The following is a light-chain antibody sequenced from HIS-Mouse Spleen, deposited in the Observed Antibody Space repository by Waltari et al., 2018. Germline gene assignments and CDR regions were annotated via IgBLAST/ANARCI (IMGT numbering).Light chain of an antibody. CDR1: TLGDNY. J-gene: IGLJ2*01. CDR3: QAWDSSTS. V-gene: IGLV3-1*01. Sequence: SYELTQPPSVSVSPGQTASITXSGATLGDNYACCYQQKPGQSPVLVIYQDSKRPSGXPERFSXXNXXNTATLTISGTQAMXEADYYCQAWDSSTSFGGGTKLTVL. CDR2: QDS.